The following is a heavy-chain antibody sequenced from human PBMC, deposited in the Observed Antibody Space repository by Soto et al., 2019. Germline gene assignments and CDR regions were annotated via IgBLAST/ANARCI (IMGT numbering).Heavy chain of an antibody. CDR2: IKSKTDGGTT. V-gene: IGHV3-15*01. D-gene: IGHD5-12*01. CDR1: GFTFSNAW. J-gene: IGHJ6*02. Sequence: GGSLRLSCAASGFTFSNAWLSWVRQAPGKGLEWVGRIKSKTDGGTTDYAAPVKGRFTISRDDSKNTLYLPMNSLNTEDTAVDYCSAEPLSGYDPFYYYYCKDVWGQGTTVTVSS. CDR3: SAEPLSGYDPFYYYYCKDV.